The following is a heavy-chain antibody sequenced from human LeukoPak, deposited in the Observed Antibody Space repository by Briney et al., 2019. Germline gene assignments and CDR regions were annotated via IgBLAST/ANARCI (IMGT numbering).Heavy chain of an antibody. CDR2: ISSSSSYI. D-gene: IGHD2-2*01. J-gene: IGHJ3*02. Sequence: GGSLRLSXAASGFTFSSYGMHWVRQAPGKGLEWVSSISSSSSYIYYADSVKGRFTISRDNAKNSLYLQMNSLRAEDTAVYYCASGQLNAFDIWGQGTMVTVSS. CDR3: ASGQLNAFDI. V-gene: IGHV3-21*01. CDR1: GFTFSSYG.